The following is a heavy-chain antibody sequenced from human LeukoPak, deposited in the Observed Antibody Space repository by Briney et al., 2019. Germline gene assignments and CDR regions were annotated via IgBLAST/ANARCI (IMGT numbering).Heavy chain of an antibody. J-gene: IGHJ5*02. Sequence: ASVKVSCKASGYTFTGYYMHWVRQAPGQGLEWMGWINPNSGGTNYAQKFQGRVTMTWDTSVSTAYMELSSLRSDDTAVYYCTSDTYYYDSTGLGHWFDPWGQGTLVTVSS. CDR2: INPNSGGT. CDR1: GYTFTGYY. CDR3: TSDTYYYDSTGLGHWFDP. V-gene: IGHV1-2*02. D-gene: IGHD3-22*01.